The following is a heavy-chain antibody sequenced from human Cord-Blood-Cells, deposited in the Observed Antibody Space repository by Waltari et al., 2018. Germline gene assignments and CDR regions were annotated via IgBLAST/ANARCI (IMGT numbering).Heavy chain of an antibody. D-gene: IGHD4-4*01. CDR1: GFTVSSNY. V-gene: IGHV3-53*01. CDR2: IYSGGST. Sequence: EVQLVESGGGLIQPGGSLRLSCAASGFTVSSNYMSWVRQAPGKGVEWVSRIYSGGSTYYAESVKGRFTISRDNSKNTLYLQMNRLRAEDTAVYYCARAVAVVTHYYFDYWGQGTLVTVSS. J-gene: IGHJ4*02. CDR3: ARAVAVVTHYYFDY.